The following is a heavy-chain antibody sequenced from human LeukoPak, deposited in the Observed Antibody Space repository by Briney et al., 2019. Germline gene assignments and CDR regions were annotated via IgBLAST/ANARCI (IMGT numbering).Heavy chain of an antibody. V-gene: IGHV3-23*01. CDR3: AKGKDYGVNFDY. J-gene: IGHJ4*02. D-gene: IGHD4-23*01. CDR2: ISGSGGST. CDR1: GFTFSTYA. Sequence: GGSLRLSCAASGFTFSTYAMTWVRQAPGKGLEWVSTISGSGGSTYYADSVKGRFTISRDNSKTTLYLQMNSLRAEDTAVYYCAKGKDYGVNFDYWGQGTLVTVSS.